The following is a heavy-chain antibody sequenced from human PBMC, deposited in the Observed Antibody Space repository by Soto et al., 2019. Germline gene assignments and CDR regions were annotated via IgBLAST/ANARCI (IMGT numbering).Heavy chain of an antibody. CDR1: GFSLNTGGVG. CDR2: IYWDDDK. V-gene: IGHV2-5*02. CDR3: AHGGTTTDILTTYPDWCDP. J-gene: IGHJ5*02. D-gene: IGHD3-9*01. Sequence: QITLKESGPTLVKPTQTLTLTCTFSGFSLNTGGVGVGWIRQPPGGALEWLALIYWDDDKRFNPSLKSRITIIKDNTKNQVVLTMTHMNPVDTGTNFCAHGGTTTDILTTYPDWCDPWGHGILVTVSS.